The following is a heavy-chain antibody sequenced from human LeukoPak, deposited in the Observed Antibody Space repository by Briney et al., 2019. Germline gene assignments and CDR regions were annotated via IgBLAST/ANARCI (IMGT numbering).Heavy chain of an antibody. D-gene: IGHD3-3*01. CDR3: AREGTIFGVAAGRYYFDY. CDR1: GGTFSSYA. V-gene: IGHV1-69*13. J-gene: IGHJ4*02. Sequence: GASVKVSCKASGGTFSSYAISWVRQAPGQGLEWMGGIIPIFGTANYAQKFQGRVTITADESTSTAYMELSSLRSEDTAVYYCAREGTIFGVAAGRYYFDYWGQGTLVTASS. CDR2: IIPIFGTA.